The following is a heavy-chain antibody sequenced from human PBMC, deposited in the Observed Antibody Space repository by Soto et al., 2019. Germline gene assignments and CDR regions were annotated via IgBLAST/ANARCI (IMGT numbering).Heavy chain of an antibody. CDR3: ASPDYGGNPEGDY. CDR2: IIPILGIA. V-gene: IGHV1-69*02. J-gene: IGHJ4*02. CDR1: GGTFSSYT. Sequence: QVQLVQSGAEVKKPGSSVKVSCKASGGTFSSYTISWVRQSPGQGREWMGRIIPILGIANYAQKFQGRVTITADKSTSTAYMELSSLRSEDTAVYYCASPDYGGNPEGDYWGPGTLVTVSS. D-gene: IGHD4-17*01.